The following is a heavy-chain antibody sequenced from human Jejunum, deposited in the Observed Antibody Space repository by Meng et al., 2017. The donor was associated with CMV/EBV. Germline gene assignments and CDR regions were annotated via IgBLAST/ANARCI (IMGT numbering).Heavy chain of an antibody. CDR3: VRWSGSYERGFDS. CDR1: GFTFSSSW. V-gene: IGHV3-74*01. D-gene: IGHD1-26*01. Sequence: EVQVVGSGGGLGQPGGSLRLSCAASGFTFSSSWMHWVRQAPGKGLVWVSRISGDETYTNYADSVKGRFTISRDNAKNTLYLQMNSLRAEDTAVYYCVRWSGSYERGFDSWGQGTLVTVSS. J-gene: IGHJ4*02. CDR2: ISGDETYT.